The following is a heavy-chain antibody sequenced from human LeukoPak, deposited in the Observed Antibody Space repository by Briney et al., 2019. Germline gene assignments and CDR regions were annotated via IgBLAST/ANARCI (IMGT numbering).Heavy chain of an antibody. CDR2: IWYDGSNK. D-gene: IGHD3-22*01. J-gene: IGHJ4*02. CDR3: AREDFPKDAQLNLYYYDSSGYYYSGY. V-gene: IGHV3-33*01. CDR1: GFTFSSYG. Sequence: GGSLRLSCAASGFTFSSYGMHWVRQAPGKGLEWVAVIWYDGSNKYHADSVKGRFTISRDNSKNTLYLQMNSLRAEDTAVYYCAREDFPKDAQLNLYYYDSSGYYYSGYWGQGTLVTVSS.